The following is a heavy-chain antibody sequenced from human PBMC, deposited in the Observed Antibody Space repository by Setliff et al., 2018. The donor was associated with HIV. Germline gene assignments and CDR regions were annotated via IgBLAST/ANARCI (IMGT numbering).Heavy chain of an antibody. CDR2: ISGHTINV. Sequence: GGSLRLSCAASGFDFSSHAMSWVRQAPGKGLEWLSVISGHTINVYYADSVKGRFTISRDNAKNSLYLQMNSLRAEDTAVYYCARDLVRSGYPSVGYWGQGTLVTVSS. CDR3: ARDLVRSGYPSVGY. D-gene: IGHD6-25*01. CDR1: GFDFSSHA. V-gene: IGHV3-21*04. J-gene: IGHJ4*02.